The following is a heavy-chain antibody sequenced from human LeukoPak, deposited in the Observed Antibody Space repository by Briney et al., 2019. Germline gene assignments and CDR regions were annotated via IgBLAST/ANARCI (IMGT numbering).Heavy chain of an antibody. V-gene: IGHV1-69*06. Sequence: SVKVSRKASGGTFSSYAISWVRQAPGQGLEWMGRIIPIFGTANYAQKLQGRVTITADKSTSTAYMELSSLRSEDTAVYYCARDLRRRDCSGGSCYSDAFDIWGQGTMVTVSS. CDR3: ARDLRRRDCSGGSCYSDAFDI. D-gene: IGHD2-15*01. CDR1: GGTFSSYA. CDR2: IIPIFGTA. J-gene: IGHJ3*02.